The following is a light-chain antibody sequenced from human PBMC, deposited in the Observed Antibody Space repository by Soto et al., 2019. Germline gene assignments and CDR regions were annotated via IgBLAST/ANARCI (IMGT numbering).Light chain of an antibody. J-gene: IGKJ3*01. CDR3: QQSYSTPSFT. CDR1: QSISSY. Sequence: DIQMTQSPSSLSASVGDRVTITCRASQSISSYLNWYQQKPGKAPKLLIYAASSLQSGVPSRFSGSGSGTDFTLTISSLQPEDFATYSCQQSYSTPSFTFGPGTKVDIK. V-gene: IGKV1-39*01. CDR2: AAS.